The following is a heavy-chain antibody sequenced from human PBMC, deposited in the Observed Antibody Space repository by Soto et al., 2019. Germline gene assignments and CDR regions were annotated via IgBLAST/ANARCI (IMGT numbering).Heavy chain of an antibody. J-gene: IGHJ4*02. V-gene: IGHV4-59*01. CDR3: ASYRGAIYSES. CDR1: GRSMSRNY. CDR2: VFYGGT. Sequence: PSETLSLTCSVSGRSMSRNYRSWIRQSPDKGLEWLGYVFYGGTDYNPSLGGRVSMSVETSKSQFSLKLTSVTVADTAVYYCASYRGAIYSESWGPAILVTGFS. D-gene: IGHD1-26*01.